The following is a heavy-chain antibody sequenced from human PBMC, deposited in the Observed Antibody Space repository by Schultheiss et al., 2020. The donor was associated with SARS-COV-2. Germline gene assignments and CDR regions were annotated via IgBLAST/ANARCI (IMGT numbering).Heavy chain of an antibody. J-gene: IGHJ4*02. V-gene: IGHV1-18*01. Sequence: ASVKVSCKASGYTFTSYGISWVRQAPGQGLEWMGWISAYNGNTNYAQKLQGRVTMTTDTSTSTAYMELRSLRSDDTAVYYCARMGYCSSTSCYPDYWGQGTLVTVSS. CDR1: GYTFTSYG. D-gene: IGHD2-2*01. CDR3: ARMGYCSSTSCYPDY. CDR2: ISAYNGNT.